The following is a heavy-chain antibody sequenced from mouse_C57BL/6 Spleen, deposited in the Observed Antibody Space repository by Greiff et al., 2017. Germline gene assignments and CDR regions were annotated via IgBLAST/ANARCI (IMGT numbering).Heavy chain of an antibody. CDR2: IYPGDGDT. CDR3: AREGLRRYFDY. Sequence: VQLQESGPELVKPGASVKISCKASGYAFSSSWMNWVKQRPGKGLEWIGRIYPGDGDTNYNGKFKGKATLTADKSSSTAYMQLSSLTSEDSAVCFSAREGLRRYFDYWGQGTTLTVSS. CDR1: GYAFSSSW. V-gene: IGHV1-82*01. J-gene: IGHJ2*01. D-gene: IGHD2-2*01.